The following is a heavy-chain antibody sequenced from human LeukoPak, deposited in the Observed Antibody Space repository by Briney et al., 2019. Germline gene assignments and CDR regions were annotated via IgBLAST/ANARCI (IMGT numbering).Heavy chain of an antibody. CDR2: MNPNSGNT. Sequence: VASVKVSCKASGYTFTSYGISWVRQATGQGLEWMGWMNPNSGNTGYAQKFQGRVTITRNTSISTAYMELSSLRSEDTAVYYCARGDYSKSRDWFDPWGQGTLVTVSS. J-gene: IGHJ5*02. CDR1: GYTFTSYG. V-gene: IGHV1-8*03. CDR3: ARGDYSKSRDWFDP. D-gene: IGHD4-11*01.